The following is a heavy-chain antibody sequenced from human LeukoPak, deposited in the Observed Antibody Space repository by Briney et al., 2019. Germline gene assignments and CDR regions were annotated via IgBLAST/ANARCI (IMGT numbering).Heavy chain of an antibody. D-gene: IGHD3-10*01. V-gene: IGHV4-31*03. CDR3: ARFVLYELPWWESWFDP. J-gene: IGHJ5*02. CDR2: IHPSGRL. CDR1: GASFCSGAPY. Sequence: SETLSLTCTVSGASFCSGAPYWKWTRQRPGKGLEWIASIHPSGRLYNNPSLESRVTISIDTSKNQFSLNLNSVTAADTAVYYCARFVLYELPWWESWFDPWGQGTLVTVSA.